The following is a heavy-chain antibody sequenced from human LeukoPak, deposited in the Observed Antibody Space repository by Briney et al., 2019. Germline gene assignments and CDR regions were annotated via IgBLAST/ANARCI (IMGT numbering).Heavy chain of an antibody. CDR2: INQDGSEK. CDR1: RFTFSNYW. CDR3: AKWGPHCVGDYCPALDS. V-gene: IGHV3-7*01. D-gene: IGHD2-21*02. Sequence: PGGSLRLSCVASRFTFSNYWMSWVRQAPGKGLEWVANINQDGSEKPYADSMKGRFTISRDNAKESLYLQLNSLRADDTAVYYCAKWGPHCVGDYCPALDSWGQGTLVTVSS. J-gene: IGHJ4*02.